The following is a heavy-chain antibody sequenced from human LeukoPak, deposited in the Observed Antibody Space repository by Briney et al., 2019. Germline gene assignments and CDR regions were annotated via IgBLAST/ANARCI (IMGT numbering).Heavy chain of an antibody. CDR3: ARDGYSSGYGQTTKSRPSDY. CDR2: INPNSGGT. D-gene: IGHD6-19*01. CDR1: GYTFTGYY. Sequence: ASVKVSCKASGYTFTGYYMHWVRQAPGQGLEWMGRINPNSGGTNYAQKFQGRVTMTRDTSISTAYMELSRLRSDDTAVYYCARDGYSSGYGQTTKSRPSDYWGQGTLVTVSS. V-gene: IGHV1-2*06. J-gene: IGHJ4*02.